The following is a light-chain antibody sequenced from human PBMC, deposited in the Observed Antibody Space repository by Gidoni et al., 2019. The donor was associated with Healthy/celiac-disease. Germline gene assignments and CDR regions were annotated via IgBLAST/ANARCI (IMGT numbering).Light chain of an antibody. Sequence: IVLAQSPLSLPVTPGEPASISCRSSQSLLHSNGYNYLDWYLPKPGKSQQLLIYLGSNRASGVPDRFSGSGSGTDFTLKISRVEAEDVGVYYCMQALQTAWTFGQGTKVEIK. CDR3: MQALQTAWT. CDR1: QSLLHSNGYNY. J-gene: IGKJ1*01. V-gene: IGKV2-28*01. CDR2: LGS.